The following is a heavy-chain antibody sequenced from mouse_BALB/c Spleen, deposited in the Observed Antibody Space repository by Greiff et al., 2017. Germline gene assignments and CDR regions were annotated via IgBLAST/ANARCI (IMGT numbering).Heavy chain of an antibody. Sequence: QVQLQQPGAELVKPGASVKLSCKASGYTFTSYWMHWVKQRPGQGLEWIGEINPSNGRTNYNEKFKSKATLTVDKSPSTAYMQLSSLTSEDSAVYYCARRTGPAYWGQGALVTVSA. CDR3: ARRTGPAY. CDR1: GYTFTSYW. J-gene: IGHJ3*01. V-gene: IGHV1S81*02. CDR2: INPSNGRT.